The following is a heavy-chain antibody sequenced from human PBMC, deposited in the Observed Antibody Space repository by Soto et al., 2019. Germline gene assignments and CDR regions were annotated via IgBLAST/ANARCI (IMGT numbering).Heavy chain of an antibody. V-gene: IGHV3-15*07. D-gene: IGHD6-6*01. CDR2: IKSKTDGGTT. CDR3: TTDLRKYSSSPGIDY. J-gene: IGHJ4*02. CDR1: GFTFSNAW. Sequence: GGSLRLSCAASGFTFSNAWMNWVRQAPGKGLEWVGRIKSKTDGGTTDYAAPVKGRSTISRDDSKNTRYLQMNSLKTEDTAVYYCTTDLRKYSSSPGIDYWGQGTLVTVSS.